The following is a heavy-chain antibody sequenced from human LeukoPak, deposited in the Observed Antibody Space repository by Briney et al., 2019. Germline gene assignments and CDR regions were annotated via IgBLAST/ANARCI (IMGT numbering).Heavy chain of an antibody. CDR3: AKGVLQRVIGYYYLDA. V-gene: IGHV3-23*01. CDR2: TSDSGSST. D-gene: IGHD6-13*01. CDR1: GFTFSSYA. J-gene: IGHJ6*03. Sequence: LPGGSLRLSCAASGFTFSSYAMSWVRQAPGKGLEWVSTTSDSGSSTYYADSVKGRITISRDNPKNTLYLQINSLRAEDTAVYFCAKGVLQRVIGYYYLDAWGKGTTVTVSS.